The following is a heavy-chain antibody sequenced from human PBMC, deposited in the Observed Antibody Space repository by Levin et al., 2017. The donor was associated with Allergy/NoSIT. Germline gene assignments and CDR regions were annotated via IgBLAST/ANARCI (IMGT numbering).Heavy chain of an antibody. V-gene: IGHV4-59*08. Sequence: PSETLSLTCTVSGGSINSYYWSWIRRAPGKGLEWIGYIYDSGDTNYEPSLQSRVTISVDTSNNQFSLRLTSVTAADTAVYYCARHKLGYCSGGSCPYYFDYWGQGILVTVSS. J-gene: IGHJ4*02. D-gene: IGHD2-15*01. CDR3: ARHKLGYCSGGSCPYYFDY. CDR2: IYDSGDT. CDR1: GGSINSYY.